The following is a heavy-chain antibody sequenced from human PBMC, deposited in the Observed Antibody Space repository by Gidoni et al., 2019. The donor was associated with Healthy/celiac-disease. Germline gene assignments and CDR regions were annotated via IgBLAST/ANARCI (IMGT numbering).Heavy chain of an antibody. J-gene: IGHJ4*02. CDR2: INHSGST. Sequence: QVQLQQWGAGLLKPSETLSLTCAVYGGSFSGYYWSWIRQPPGKGLEWIGEINHSGSTNYNPSLKSRVTISVDTSKNQFSLKLSSVTAADTAVYYCARGPRYCSGGSCLTFDYWGQGTLVTVSS. CDR3: ARGPRYCSGGSCLTFDY. D-gene: IGHD2-15*01. CDR1: GGSFSGYY. V-gene: IGHV4-34*01.